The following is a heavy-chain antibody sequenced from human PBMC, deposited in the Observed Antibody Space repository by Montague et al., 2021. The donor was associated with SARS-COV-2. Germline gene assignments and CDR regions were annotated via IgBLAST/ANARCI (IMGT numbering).Heavy chain of an antibody. CDR3: VRHEWVADH. CDR1: GGFLSGYY. CDR2: IYSTGTT. J-gene: IGHJ5*02. Sequence: SETLSLTCSVSGGFLSGYYWSWIRQPPGKGLEWIGHIYSTGTTYYNPSLSSRLTVSIDTSKKMFSLTLTSVTAADTALYYCVRHEWVADHWGQGILVTVSS. V-gene: IGHV4-59*04. D-gene: IGHD1-26*01.